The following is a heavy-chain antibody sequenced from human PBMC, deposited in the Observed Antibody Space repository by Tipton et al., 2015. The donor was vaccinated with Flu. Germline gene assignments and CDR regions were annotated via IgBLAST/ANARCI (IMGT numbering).Heavy chain of an antibody. CDR1: GDSISSGHHY. CDR3: VRDGVFLDV. Sequence: TLSLTCAVSGDSISSGHHYWSWIRQPPGKGLEWIGYIYYSGSTYYNPSLKSRVTISVDTSKNQFSLKLSSVTAADTAVYYCVRDGVFLDVWGQGTTVTVAS. V-gene: IGHV4-30-4*01. J-gene: IGHJ6*02. D-gene: IGHD3-3*01. CDR2: IYYSGST.